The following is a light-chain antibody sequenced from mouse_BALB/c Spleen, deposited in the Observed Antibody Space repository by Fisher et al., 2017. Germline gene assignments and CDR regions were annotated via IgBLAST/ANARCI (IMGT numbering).Light chain of an antibody. CDR3: QNGHSFPRT. CDR1: QSIYKN. CDR2: YAS. J-gene: IGKJ1*01. V-gene: IGKV5-37*01. Sequence: DIVLTQSTATLSVTPGETVSLSCRASQSIYKNLHWYQQKSHRSPRLLIKYASDSISGIPSRFTGSGSGTDFTLSINSVEPEDVGVYYCQNGHSFPRTFGGGTKLEIK.